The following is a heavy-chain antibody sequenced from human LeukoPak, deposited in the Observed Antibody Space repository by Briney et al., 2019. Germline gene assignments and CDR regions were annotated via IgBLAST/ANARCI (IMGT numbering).Heavy chain of an antibody. CDR2: IYHSGST. V-gene: IGHV4-59*08. CDR3: ARHDRGSGWSTDAFDI. CDR1: GGSISSYY. Sequence: PSETLSLTCTVSGGSISSYYWSWIRQPPGKGLEWIGSIYHSGSTYYNPSLKSRVTISVDTSKNQFSLKLNSVTAADTAVYYCARHDRGSGWSTDAFDIWGQGTMVTVSS. D-gene: IGHD6-19*01. J-gene: IGHJ3*02.